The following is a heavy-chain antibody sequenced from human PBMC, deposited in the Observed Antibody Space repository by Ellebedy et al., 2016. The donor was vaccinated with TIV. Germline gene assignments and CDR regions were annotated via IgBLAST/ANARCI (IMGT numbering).Heavy chain of an antibody. J-gene: IGHJ4*01. Sequence: GESLKISCTAAGFSFGDYAMSWFRQAPGKGLEWVGFIRSKAYGGTAEYAASVQGRFTISRDDSKGIAYLQMNSLKIEDTAVYYCTSDLVGATVYWGHGTLVTVSS. D-gene: IGHD1-26*01. CDR1: GFSFGDYA. CDR2: IRSKAYGGTA. CDR3: TSDLVGATVY. V-gene: IGHV3-49*03.